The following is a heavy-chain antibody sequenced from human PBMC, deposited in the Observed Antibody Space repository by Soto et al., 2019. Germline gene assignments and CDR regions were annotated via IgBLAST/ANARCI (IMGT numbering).Heavy chain of an antibody. V-gene: IGHV1-2*02. J-gene: IGHJ6*02. CDR2: INPNSGGA. D-gene: IGHD4-4*01. CDR1: GYTFTGSY. CDR3: VKLPVTTASYYYYGMDV. Sequence: ASVKVSCKASGYTFTGSYLHWVRQAPGQGLEWMGWINPNSGGANSVQKFQGRVTMTRDTSISTAYMELSRLTPDDTAIYYCVKLPVTTASYYYYGMDVWGQGTTVTVSS.